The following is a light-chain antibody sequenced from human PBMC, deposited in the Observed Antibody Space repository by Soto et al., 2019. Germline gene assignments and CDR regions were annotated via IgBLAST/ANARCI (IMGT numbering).Light chain of an antibody. CDR3: QQYNGRPPVT. V-gene: IGKV3-15*01. J-gene: IGKJ2*01. Sequence: IVMTQSPPTLSVSPGERATLSCRASQSISTNLAWYQQKPGQAPRLLIYGASTRATDVPARFSGSGSGTEFTLTVSSLQSEDFAVYFCQQYNGRPPVTFGQGTKLEIK. CDR1: QSISTN. CDR2: GAS.